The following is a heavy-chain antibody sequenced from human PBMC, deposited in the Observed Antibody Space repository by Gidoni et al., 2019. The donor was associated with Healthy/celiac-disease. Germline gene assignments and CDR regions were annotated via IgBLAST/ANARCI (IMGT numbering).Heavy chain of an antibody. Sequence: EVQLLESGGGLVQPGESLRLSCAASGFTFSSYAMSWVRQAPGKGLEWVSAISGSGGSTYYADSVKGRFTISRDNSKNTLYLQMNSLRAEDTAVYYCAKDSSLLGVYGDYGWGYWGQGTLVTVSS. CDR1: GFTFSSYA. D-gene: IGHD4-17*01. J-gene: IGHJ4*02. CDR2: ISGSGGST. CDR3: AKDSSLLGVYGDYGWGY. V-gene: IGHV3-23*01.